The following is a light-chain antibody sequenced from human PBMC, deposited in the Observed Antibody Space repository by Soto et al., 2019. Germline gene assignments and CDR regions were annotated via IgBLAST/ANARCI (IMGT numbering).Light chain of an antibody. CDR3: QSYDSSLSGVL. J-gene: IGLJ2*01. V-gene: IGLV1-40*01. Sequence: QSVLTQPPSVSGAPGERVTISCTGTTSNIGAGYDVHWYQQFPGTAPKLLIFDNNNRPSGVPDRFSGSKSGTSASLAITGLQTEDEADYCCQSYDSSLSGVLFGGGTKLTVL. CDR2: DNN. CDR1: TSNIGAGYD.